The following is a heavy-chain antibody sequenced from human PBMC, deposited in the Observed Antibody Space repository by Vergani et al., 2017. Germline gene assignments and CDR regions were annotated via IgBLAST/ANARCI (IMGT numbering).Heavy chain of an antibody. CDR3: ARWEAYCSSTSCYPNAFDI. CDR1: GYSFTSYW. Sequence: EVQLVQSGAEVKKPGESLKISCKGSGYSFTSYWIGWVRQMPGKGLEWMGIIYPGDSDTRYSPSFQGQVTISADKSISTAYLQWSSLKASDTAMYYCARWEAYCSSTSCYPNAFDIWGQGTMVTVSS. CDR2: IYPGDSDT. V-gene: IGHV5-51*03. D-gene: IGHD2-2*01. J-gene: IGHJ3*02.